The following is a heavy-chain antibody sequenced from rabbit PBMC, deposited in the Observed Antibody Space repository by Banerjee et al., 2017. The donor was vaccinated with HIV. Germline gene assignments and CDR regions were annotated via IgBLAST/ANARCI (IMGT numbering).Heavy chain of an antibody. CDR2: IYTSSGST. CDR3: ARGYHGSSYYGDL. D-gene: IGHD8-1*01. J-gene: IGHJ4*01. Sequence: QSLEESGGGLVKPGGTLTLTCKASGIDFSSYYYMCWVRQAPGKGLEWIACIYTSSGSTYYASWAKGRFTISKTSSTTVTLQMTSLTAADTATYFCARGYHGSSYYGDLWGQGTLVTVS. V-gene: IGHV1S40*01. CDR1: GIDFSSYYY.